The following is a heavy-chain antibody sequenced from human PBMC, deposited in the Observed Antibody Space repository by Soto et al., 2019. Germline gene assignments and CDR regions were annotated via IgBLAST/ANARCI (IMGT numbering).Heavy chain of an antibody. V-gene: IGHV4-38-2*01. Sequence: PSETLSLTCAVPGDSISSGYYWAWIRQPPGKGLEWIGSIYHSGTTYYSPSLESRVTISVETSKNQFPLKLSSVTAADSAVYYCARNLGSAAGWSFDVWGQGILVTVSS. J-gene: IGHJ4*02. CDR1: GDSISSGYY. CDR3: ARNLGSAAGWSFDV. D-gene: IGHD6-19*01. CDR2: IYHSGTT.